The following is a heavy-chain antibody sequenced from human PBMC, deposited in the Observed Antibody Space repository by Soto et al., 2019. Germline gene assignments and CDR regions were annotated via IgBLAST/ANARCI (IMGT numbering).Heavy chain of an antibody. D-gene: IGHD2-15*01. V-gene: IGHV1-69*01. Sequence: QVQLVQSGAEVKKPGSSVKVSCKTSGGTFTSYAISWVRQAPGQGLEWMGGIIPIFGTANYAQKFQGRVTITADDSTSTAYMELSSLSSEDTAVYYCARDNEYCSGGSCYELDYWGQGTLVTVSS. CDR1: GGTFTSYA. CDR3: ARDNEYCSGGSCYELDY. CDR2: IIPIFGTA. J-gene: IGHJ4*02.